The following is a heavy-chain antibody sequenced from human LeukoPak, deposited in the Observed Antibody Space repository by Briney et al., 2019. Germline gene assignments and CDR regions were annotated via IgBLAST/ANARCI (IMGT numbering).Heavy chain of an antibody. CDR2: INHSGST. V-gene: IGHV4-59*12. CDR3: ARVLSPMVTTGGYYFDY. CDR1: GGSISIYY. Sequence: SETLSLTCTVSGGSISIYYWSWIRQPPGKGLEWIGEINHSGSTNYNPSLKSRVTISVDTSKNQFSLKLSSVTAADTAVYYCARVLSPMVTTGGYYFDYWGQGTLVTVSS. D-gene: IGHD4-17*01. J-gene: IGHJ4*02.